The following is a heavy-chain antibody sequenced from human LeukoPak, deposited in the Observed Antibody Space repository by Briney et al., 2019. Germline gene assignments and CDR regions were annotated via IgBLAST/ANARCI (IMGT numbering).Heavy chain of an antibody. CDR1: GGSMNSYY. CDR2: IYSSGST. V-gene: IGHV4-59*01. CDR3: ARDVPWLDP. Sequence: SETLSLTCSVSGGSMNSYYWSWIRQPPGKGLEWIGYIYSSGSTNYNPSLKSRVTISVDTSKNQFSLNLTSVTAADTAVYYCARDVPWLDPWGQGTLVTVSS. J-gene: IGHJ5*02. D-gene: IGHD2-2*01.